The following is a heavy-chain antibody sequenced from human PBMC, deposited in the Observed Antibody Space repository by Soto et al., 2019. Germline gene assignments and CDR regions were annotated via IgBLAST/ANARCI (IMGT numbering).Heavy chain of an antibody. Sequence: SETLSLTCAVYGGSISGYYWSWIRQPPGKGLEWIGEINHSGSTNYNPSLKSRVTISVDTSKNQFSLKLSSATAADTAVYYCAGCIAAAGKGDYYYYMDVWGKGTTVTVSS. D-gene: IGHD6-13*01. CDR3: AGCIAAAGKGDYYYYMDV. V-gene: IGHV4-34*01. CDR1: GGSISGYY. CDR2: INHSGST. J-gene: IGHJ6*03.